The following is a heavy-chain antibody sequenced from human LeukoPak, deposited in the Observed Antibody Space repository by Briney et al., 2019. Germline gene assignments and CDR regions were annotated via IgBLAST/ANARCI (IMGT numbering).Heavy chain of an antibody. J-gene: IGHJ4*02. CDR2: IIPILGIA. Sequence: SVKVSCKASGYTFTSYGISWVRQAPGQGLEWMGRIIPILGIANYAQKFQGRVTITADKSTSTAYMELSSLRSEDTAVYYCARGRYSGYDSARLLGYWGQGTLVTVSS. CDR3: ARGRYSGYDSARLLGY. CDR1: GYTFTSYG. D-gene: IGHD5-12*01. V-gene: IGHV1-69*04.